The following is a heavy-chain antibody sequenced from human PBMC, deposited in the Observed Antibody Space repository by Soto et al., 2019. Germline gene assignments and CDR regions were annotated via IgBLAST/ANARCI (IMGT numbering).Heavy chain of an antibody. D-gene: IGHD1-26*01. CDR1: GGCIGSGSYS. CDR2: IYYSGST. V-gene: IGHV4-31*11. J-gene: IGHJ6*02. CDR3: ARARPPPRATHV. Sequence: TLYLGRAVPGGCIGSGSYSWTLFRQQPGKGLEWIGYIYYSGSTYYNPSLKSRVTISMDTSKNQFSLYLSSVTAADTAVYYCARARPPPRATHVRDQATMLTLSS.